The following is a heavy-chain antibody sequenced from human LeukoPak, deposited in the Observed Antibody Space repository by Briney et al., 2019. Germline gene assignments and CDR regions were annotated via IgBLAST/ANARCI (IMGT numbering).Heavy chain of an antibody. V-gene: IGHV4-39*07. CDR1: GGSISSSSYY. CDR2: IYYSGST. J-gene: IGHJ6*03. CDR3: ARRAGYGSGSYPSGYYYYMDV. D-gene: IGHD3-10*01. Sequence: SETLSLTCTVSGGSISSSSYYWGWIRQPPGKGLEWIGSIYYSGSTYYNPSLKSRVTISVGTSKNQFSLKLSSVTAADTAVYYCARRAGYGSGSYPSGYYYYMDVWGKGTTVTISS.